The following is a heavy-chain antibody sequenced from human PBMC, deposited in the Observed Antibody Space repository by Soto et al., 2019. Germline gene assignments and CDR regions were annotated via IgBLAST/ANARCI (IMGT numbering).Heavy chain of an antibody. D-gene: IGHD3-10*01. J-gene: IGHJ4*02. CDR2: INHSGST. CDR3: ARSHRSGSYSRRFPSDY. V-gene: IGHV4-34*01. Sequence: SETLSLTCAVYGGSFSGYYWSWIRQPPGKGLEWIGEINHSGSTNYNPSLKSRVTISVDTSKNQFSLKLSSVTAADTAVYYCARSHRSGSYSRRFPSDYWGQGTLVTVSS. CDR1: GGSFSGYY.